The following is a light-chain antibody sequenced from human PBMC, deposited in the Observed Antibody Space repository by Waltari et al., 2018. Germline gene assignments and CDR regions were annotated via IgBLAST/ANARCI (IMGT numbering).Light chain of an antibody. CDR3: SSYSTTSAVV. V-gene: IGLV2-14*03. J-gene: IGLJ2*01. CDR2: DVA. Sequence: WYQHHPGEAPKLLIYDVAKLPSGVSDRFSGSKTGNTASLTISGLRAEDEAFYYCSSYSTTSAVVFGGGTKMTVL.